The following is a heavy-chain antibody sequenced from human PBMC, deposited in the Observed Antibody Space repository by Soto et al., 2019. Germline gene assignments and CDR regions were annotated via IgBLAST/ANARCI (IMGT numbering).Heavy chain of an antibody. CDR3: AKDPALRYFDWRYGMDV. CDR1: GFTFSSYG. Sequence: GGSLRLSCAASGFTFSSYGMHWVRQAPGKGLEWVAVISYDGSNKYYADSVKGRFTISRDNSKNTLYLQMNSLRAEDTAVYYCAKDPALRYFDWRYGMDVWGQGTTVTVSS. CDR2: ISYDGSNK. V-gene: IGHV3-30*18. D-gene: IGHD3-9*01. J-gene: IGHJ6*02.